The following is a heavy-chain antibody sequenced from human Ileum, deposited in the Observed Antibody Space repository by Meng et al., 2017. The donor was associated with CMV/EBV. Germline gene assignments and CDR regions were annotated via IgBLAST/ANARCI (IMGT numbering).Heavy chain of an antibody. D-gene: IGHD3-22*01. V-gene: IGHV1-2*06. Sequence: SVKVSCKASGYTFTDYYMHWVRQAPGQGLEWMGRIHPNSGDTVYAQKFQGRVTLTRDTSISTAYMEVSSLRSDDTAVYYCARNDRDYWGQGTLVTVSS. CDR1: GYTFTDYY. CDR2: IHPNSGDT. CDR3: ARNDRDY. J-gene: IGHJ4*02.